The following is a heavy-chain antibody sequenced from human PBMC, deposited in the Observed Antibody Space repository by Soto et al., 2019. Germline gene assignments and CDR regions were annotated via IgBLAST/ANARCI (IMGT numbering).Heavy chain of an antibody. Sequence: GESLKISCKGSGYSFTSFWIGWVRQMPGEGLEWMGIIYPGDSDTRYSPSFQGQVTISADKSISTAYLQWSSLEASDTAMYYCARKTAGRGYSTEWRYGMDVWGQGTTVTVSS. J-gene: IGHJ6*02. CDR1: GYSFTSFW. V-gene: IGHV5-51*01. CDR2: IYPGDSDT. CDR3: ARKTAGRGYSTEWRYGMDV. D-gene: IGHD6-13*01.